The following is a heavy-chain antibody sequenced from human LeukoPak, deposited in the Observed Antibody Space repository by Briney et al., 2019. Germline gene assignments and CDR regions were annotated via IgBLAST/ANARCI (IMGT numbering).Heavy chain of an antibody. V-gene: IGHV1-46*01. J-gene: IGHJ5*02. CDR2: INPSGGST. CDR3: ARAPAGQLVGGHWFDP. D-gene: IGHD6-6*01. CDR1: GYTFTSCY. Sequence: GASVKVSCKASGYTFTSCYMHWVRQAPGQGLEWMGMINPSGGSTSYAQKFQGRVTMTRDTSTSTVYMELSSLRSEDTAVYYCARAPAGQLVGGHWFDPWGQGTLVTVSS.